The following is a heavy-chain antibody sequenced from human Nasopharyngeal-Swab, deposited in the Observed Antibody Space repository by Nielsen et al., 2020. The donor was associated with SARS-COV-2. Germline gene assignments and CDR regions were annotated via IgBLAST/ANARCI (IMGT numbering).Heavy chain of an antibody. CDR1: GGSIRSSSSY. CDR3: ATILYGSGTDYYYYYMDV. J-gene: IGHJ6*03. Sequence: SETLSLTCSVSGGSIRSSSSYWGLLRQPPGKGLEWIGSIYYSGSTFYNPSLKSRVTMSVDTSNHQFSLRLNSVTAADTAVYYCATILYGSGTDYYYYYMDVWGNGTTVTVSS. V-gene: IGHV4-39*01. CDR2: IYYSGST. D-gene: IGHD3-10*01.